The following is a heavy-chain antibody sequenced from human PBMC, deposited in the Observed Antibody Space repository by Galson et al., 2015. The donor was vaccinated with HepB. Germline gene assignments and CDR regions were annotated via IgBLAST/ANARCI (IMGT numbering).Heavy chain of an antibody. CDR3: ARGRYYNYMDV. CDR1: GFTFSKAW. CDR2: IHYSGST. V-gene: IGHV4-34*01. D-gene: IGHD3-3*01. J-gene: IGHJ6*04. Sequence: LRLSCAASGFTFSKAWMSWVRQAPGKGLEWIGEIHYSGSTNYNPSLQSRVTISADTIKKQFSLKLSSVTAADTAVYYCARGRYYNYMDVWGKGITVIVSS.